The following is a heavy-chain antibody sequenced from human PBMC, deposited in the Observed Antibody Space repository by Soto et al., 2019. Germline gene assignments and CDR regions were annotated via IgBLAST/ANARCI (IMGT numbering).Heavy chain of an antibody. J-gene: IGHJ6*02. CDR1: GFTFSDYG. V-gene: IGHV3-30*18. CDR2: ISYEGSNK. CDR3: AKDTSDV. Sequence: PGGSLRLSCVASGFTFSDYGVHWVRQAPGKGLEWVALISYEGSNKYYADSVKGRFTISRDNSKNTLYLQMDSLREEDTAVYYRAKDTSDVWGQGTTVTVSS.